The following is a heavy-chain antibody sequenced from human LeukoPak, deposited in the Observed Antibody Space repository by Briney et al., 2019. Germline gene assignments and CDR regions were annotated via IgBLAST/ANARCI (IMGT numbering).Heavy chain of an antibody. CDR2: ISTDNANT. D-gene: IGHD5-24*01. Sequence: ASVTVSCKASGYTFTNYGISWVRQAPGQGLEWMGWISTDNANTKFAQRFQGRVTMTTDTSTSTAYMELRSLRSDDTAVYYCARSRGDGSNFFFDYWGQGTLVTVSS. CDR3: ARSRGDGSNFFFDY. CDR1: GYTFTNYG. J-gene: IGHJ4*02. V-gene: IGHV1-18*01.